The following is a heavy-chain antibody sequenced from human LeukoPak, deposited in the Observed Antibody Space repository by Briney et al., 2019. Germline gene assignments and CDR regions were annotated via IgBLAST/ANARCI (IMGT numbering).Heavy chain of an antibody. CDR1: GYTFTSYG. Sequence: ASVKVSCKASGYTFTSYGISWVRQAPGQGLEWVGWISAYNGNTNYAQKFQGRVTMTTDTSTSTAYRELRSLRSDDTAVYYCARDPNDYGDYGTFNYAMDVRGQGTTVTVSS. CDR3: ARDPNDYGDYGTFNYAMDV. J-gene: IGHJ6*02. CDR2: ISAYNGNT. V-gene: IGHV1-18*01. D-gene: IGHD4-17*01.